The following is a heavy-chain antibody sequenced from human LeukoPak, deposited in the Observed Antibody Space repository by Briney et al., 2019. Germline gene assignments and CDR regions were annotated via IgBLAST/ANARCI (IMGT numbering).Heavy chain of an antibody. V-gene: IGHV3-53*01. CDR1: GFTVSSNY. CDR2: IYSGGST. D-gene: IGHD6-19*01. CDR3: AKGQASGWYSPFDY. Sequence: GGSLRLSCAASGFTVSSNYMSWVRQAPGKGLEWVSVIYSGGSTYYADSVKGRFTISRDNSKNTLYLQMNSLRAEDTAVYYCAKGQASGWYSPFDYWGQGTLVTVSS. J-gene: IGHJ4*02.